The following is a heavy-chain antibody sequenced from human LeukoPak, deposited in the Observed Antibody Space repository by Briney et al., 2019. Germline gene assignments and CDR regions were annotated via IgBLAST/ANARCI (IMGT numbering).Heavy chain of an antibody. Sequence: PGGSLRLSCAASGFTFSSYAMSWIRQAPGKGLEWVSAISGSGGSTYYADSVKGRFTISRDNSKNTLYLQMNSLRAEDTAVYYCAKVRTNWNDADFDYWGQGTLVTVSS. CDR3: AKVRTNWNDADFDY. CDR1: GFTFSSYA. V-gene: IGHV3-23*01. D-gene: IGHD1-20*01. J-gene: IGHJ4*02. CDR2: ISGSGGST.